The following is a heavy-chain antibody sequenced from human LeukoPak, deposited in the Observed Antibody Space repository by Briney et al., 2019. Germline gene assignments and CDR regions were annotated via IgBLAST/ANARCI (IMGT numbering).Heavy chain of an antibody. CDR1: GFTFSSYS. D-gene: IGHD5-18*01. CDR3: ARALVTAMVPAPLGY. V-gene: IGHV3-21*04. Sequence: GGSLRLSCAASGFTFSSYSMNWVRQAPGKGLEWVSSISSSSSYIYYADSVKGRFTISRDNSKNTLYLQMNSLRAEDTAVYYCARALVTAMVPAPLGYWGQGTLVTVSS. J-gene: IGHJ4*02. CDR2: ISSSSSYI.